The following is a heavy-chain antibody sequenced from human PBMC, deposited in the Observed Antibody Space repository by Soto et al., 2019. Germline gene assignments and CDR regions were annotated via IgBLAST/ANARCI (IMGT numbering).Heavy chain of an antibody. J-gene: IGHJ4*02. D-gene: IGHD3-10*02. V-gene: IGHV3-11*05. CDR2: SSSSGSYT. Sequence: GSLRLSCAASGFTFSDHYMSWIRQAPGKGLEWVSYSSSSGSYTNYADSVKGRFTISRDNAKNSLYLQMNSLRVEDTAVYYCARATTVRGVPHDYWGQGTLVTVSS. CDR3: ARATTVRGVPHDY. CDR1: GFTFSDHY.